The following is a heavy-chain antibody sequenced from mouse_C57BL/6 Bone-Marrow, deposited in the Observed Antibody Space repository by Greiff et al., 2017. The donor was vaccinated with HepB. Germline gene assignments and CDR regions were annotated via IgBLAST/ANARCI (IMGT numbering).Heavy chain of an antibody. V-gene: IGHV2-6-1*01. D-gene: IGHD2-5*01. CDR1: GFSLTSYG. J-gene: IGHJ4*01. CDR3: ARHYYSNYIYAMDY. CDR2: IWSDGST. Sequence: VQGVESGPGLVAPSQSLSITCTVSGFSLTSYGVHWVRQPPGKGLEWLVVIWSDGSTTYNSALKSRLSISKDNSKSQVFLKMNSLQTDDTAMYYCARHYYSNYIYAMDYWGQGTSVTVSS.